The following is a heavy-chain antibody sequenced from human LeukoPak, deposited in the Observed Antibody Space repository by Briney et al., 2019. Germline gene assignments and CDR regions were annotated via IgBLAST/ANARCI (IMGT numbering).Heavy chain of an antibody. Sequence: SETLSLTCTVSGGSFSSYYWTWVRQPAGKGLEGIGLIQTSGSTNYNPSVKSRVTMSIDTSKNQFSLNLTSVTAADTAMYYCARLGGGAYSFDYWGQGTLVTVSS. CDR2: IQTSGST. CDR3: ARLGGGAYSFDY. J-gene: IGHJ4*02. D-gene: IGHD1-26*01. V-gene: IGHV4-4*07. CDR1: GGSFSSYY.